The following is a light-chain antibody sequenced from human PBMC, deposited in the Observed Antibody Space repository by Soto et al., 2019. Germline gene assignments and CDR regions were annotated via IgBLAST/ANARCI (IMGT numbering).Light chain of an antibody. CDR1: SSDVGGYNL. CDR3: CSYAGSSTYV. J-gene: IGLJ6*01. V-gene: IGLV2-23*01. CDR2: EGS. Sequence: QSALTQLASVSGSPGQSITISCTGTSSDVGGYNLVSLYQQHPGKAPKLMIYEGSKRPSGVSNRFSGAKSGNTAPLTIVGLQGEDEADYYCCSYAGSSTYVFGSGTKVNVL.